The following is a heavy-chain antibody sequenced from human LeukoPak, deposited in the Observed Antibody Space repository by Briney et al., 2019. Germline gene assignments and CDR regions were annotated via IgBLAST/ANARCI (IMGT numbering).Heavy chain of an antibody. CDR2: ISSSSSTI. CDR1: GFTFSSYS. CDR3: AKDRIVLVTATFDY. J-gene: IGHJ4*02. D-gene: IGHD2-21*02. Sequence: GGSLRLSCAASGFTFSSYSMNWVRQAPGKGLEWVSYISSSSSTIYYADSVKGRFTISRDNAKNSLYLQMNSLRAEDTAVYYCAKDRIVLVTATFDYWGQGTLVTVSS. V-gene: IGHV3-48*01.